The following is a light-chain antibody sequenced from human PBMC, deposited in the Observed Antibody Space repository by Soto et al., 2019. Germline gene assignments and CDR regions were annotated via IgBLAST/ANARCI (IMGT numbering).Light chain of an antibody. J-gene: IGKJ1*01. V-gene: IGKV3-20*01. CDR2: GAS. Sequence: EIVLTQSPGTLSLSPGERATLSCRASQCVSSSYLAWYQQKPGQAPRLLMYGASSRATGIPDRFSGSGSGTDFSLTISRLEPEDFAVYYCHQYGGSPTWTFGQGTKVENK. CDR3: HQYGGSPTWT. CDR1: QCVSSSY.